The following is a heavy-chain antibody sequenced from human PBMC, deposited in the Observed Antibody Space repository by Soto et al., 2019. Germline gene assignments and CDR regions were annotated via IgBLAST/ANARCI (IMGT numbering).Heavy chain of an antibody. Sequence: PSETLSLTCTVSGGSISSSSYYWGWIRQPPGKGLEWIGSIYYSGSTYYNPSLKSRVTISVDTSKNQFSLKLSSVTAADTAVYYCARGDLGYCSGGSCYVWLDPWGQGTLVTVSS. D-gene: IGHD2-15*01. V-gene: IGHV4-39*01. J-gene: IGHJ5*02. CDR2: IYYSGST. CDR1: GGSISSSSYY. CDR3: ARGDLGYCSGGSCYVWLDP.